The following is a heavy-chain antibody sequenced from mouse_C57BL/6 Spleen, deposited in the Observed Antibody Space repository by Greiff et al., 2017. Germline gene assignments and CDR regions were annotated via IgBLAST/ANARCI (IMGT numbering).Heavy chain of an antibody. Sequence: EVQLQQSGPELVKPGASVKISCKASGYTFTDYYMNWVKQSHGKSLEWIGDINPNNGGTSYNQKFKGKATLTVDKSSSTAYMELRSLTSEDSAVYYCARRGIYDGYYWFAYWGQGTLVTVSA. CDR1: GYTFTDYY. CDR2: INPNNGGT. V-gene: IGHV1-26*01. J-gene: IGHJ3*01. D-gene: IGHD2-3*01. CDR3: ARRGIYDGYYWFAY.